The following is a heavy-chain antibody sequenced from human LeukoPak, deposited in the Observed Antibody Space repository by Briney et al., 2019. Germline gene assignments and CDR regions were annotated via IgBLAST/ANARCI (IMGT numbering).Heavy chain of an antibody. Sequence: GGTLRLSCAASGFTFSSYGMSWVRQAPGKGLEWVSYISSSSSTIYYADSVKGRFTISRDNGKNSLYLQMNSLRAEDTAVYYCASQLGDASDIWGQGTMVTVSS. CDR3: ASQLGDASDI. CDR1: GFTFSSYG. J-gene: IGHJ3*02. D-gene: IGHD6-13*01. CDR2: ISSSSSTI. V-gene: IGHV3-48*01.